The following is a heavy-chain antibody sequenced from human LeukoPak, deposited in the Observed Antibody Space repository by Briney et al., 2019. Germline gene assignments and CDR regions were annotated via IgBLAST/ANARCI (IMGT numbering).Heavy chain of an antibody. CDR1: GFTFSSYW. V-gene: IGHV3-7*01. D-gene: IGHD2-15*01. Sequence: GGSLRLSCVDSGFTFSSYWMSWVRQAPGKGLEWVANIKQDGSEKYYVDSVKGRFTISRDNAKNSLYLQMNSLRAEDTAVYYCVTGGRRWFDPWGQGTLVTVSS. CDR3: VTGGRRWFDP. CDR2: IKQDGSEK. J-gene: IGHJ5*02.